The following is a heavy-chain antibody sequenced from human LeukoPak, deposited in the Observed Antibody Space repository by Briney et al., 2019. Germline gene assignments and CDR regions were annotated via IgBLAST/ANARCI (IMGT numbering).Heavy chain of an antibody. V-gene: IGHV1-69*01. D-gene: IGHD2-21*02. J-gene: IGHJ6*02. CDR1: GGTISSYA. Sequence: GASVKVSCKASGGTISSYAISWVRQAPGQGLEWMGGIIPIFGTANYAQKFQGRVTITADESTSTAYMELSSLRSEDTAVYYCARDSGPSDEKPCGGDCYFQEYYYYGMDVWGQGTTVTVSS. CDR2: IIPIFGTA. CDR3: ARDSGPSDEKPCGGDCYFQEYYYYGMDV.